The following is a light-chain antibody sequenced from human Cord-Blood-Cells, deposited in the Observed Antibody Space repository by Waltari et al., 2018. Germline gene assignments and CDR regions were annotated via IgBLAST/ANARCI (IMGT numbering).Light chain of an antibody. CDR3: QKYNSAFWA. J-gene: IGKJ1*01. CDR1: QCISNY. CDR2: AAS. Sequence: DIQMTQSPSSLSASVGDRVTITCRASQCISNYLAWYQQKPGKVPKLLIYAASTLQSGVPSRFSGSGSGTDFTLTISSLQPEDVATYYCQKYNSAFWAFGQGTKVEIK. V-gene: IGKV1-27*01.